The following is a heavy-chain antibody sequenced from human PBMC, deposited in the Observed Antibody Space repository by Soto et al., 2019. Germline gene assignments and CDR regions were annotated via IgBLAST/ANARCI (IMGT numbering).Heavy chain of an antibody. CDR3: XXXXXXXXXXXXPFDY. Sequence: QVQLVESGGGVVQPGRSLRLSCAASGFTFSSYGMHWVRQAPGKGLEWVAVISYDGSNKYYADSVKGRFTISRDNSKXXXXXXXXXXXXXXXXXXXXXXXXXXXXXXXXPFDYWGQGTLVTVSS. J-gene: IGHJ4*02. CDR1: GFTFSSYG. CDR2: ISYDGSNK. V-gene: IGHV3-30*03.